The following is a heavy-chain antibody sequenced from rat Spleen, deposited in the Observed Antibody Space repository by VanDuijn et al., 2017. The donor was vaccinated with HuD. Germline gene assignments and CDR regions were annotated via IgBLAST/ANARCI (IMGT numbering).Heavy chain of an antibody. J-gene: IGHJ2*01. CDR1: GFTFNNYW. Sequence: EVQLVESGGGLVQPGRSLKLSCVASGFTFNNYWMTWIRQAPGKGLEWVASITNTGGSTYYPDSVKGRFTISRYNAKSTLYLQMDSLRSEDTATYYCARPPDNYDGSYYYYYFDYWGHGVMVTVSS. CDR3: ARPPDNYDGSYYYYYFDY. CDR2: ITNTGGST. D-gene: IGHD1-12*02. V-gene: IGHV5-31*01.